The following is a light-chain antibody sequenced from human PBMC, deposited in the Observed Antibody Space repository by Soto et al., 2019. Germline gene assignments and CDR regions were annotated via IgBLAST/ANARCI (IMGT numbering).Light chain of an antibody. Sequence: IVMTQSPSTLSVSPGERATLSCRASQSVSYNLAWYQQKPGQAPRLLIYGTSTRATGIPARLSGSGSGTEFTLTISSLQSEDFAVYYCQQYNNWPWTLGQGTKVDIK. CDR3: QQYNNWPWT. CDR1: QSVSYN. V-gene: IGKV3-15*01. CDR2: GTS. J-gene: IGKJ1*01.